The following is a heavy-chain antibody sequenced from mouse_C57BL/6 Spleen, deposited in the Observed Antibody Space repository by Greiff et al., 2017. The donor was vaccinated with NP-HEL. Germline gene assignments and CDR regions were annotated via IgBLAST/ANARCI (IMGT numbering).Heavy chain of an antibody. Sequence: EVKLVESGGGLVKPGGSLKLSCAASGFTFSDYGMHWVRQAPEKGLEWVAYISSGSSTIYYADTVKGRFTISRDNAKNTLFLQMTSLRSEDTAMDYCARRGLRRGAWFAYWGQGTLVTVSA. CDR3: ARRGLRRGAWFAY. V-gene: IGHV5-17*01. D-gene: IGHD2-4*01. J-gene: IGHJ3*01. CDR1: GFTFSDYG. CDR2: ISSGSSTI.